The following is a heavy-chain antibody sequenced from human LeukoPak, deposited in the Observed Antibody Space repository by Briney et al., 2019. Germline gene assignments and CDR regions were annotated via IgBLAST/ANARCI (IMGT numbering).Heavy chain of an antibody. Sequence: SETLSLTCTVSGGSISSSSYYWGWIRQPPGKGLEWIGSIYYSGSTYYNPSLKSRVTISVDTSKNQFSLKLSSVTAADTVVYYCARPAAGPRDLDYWGQGTLVTVSS. V-gene: IGHV4-39*01. J-gene: IGHJ4*02. CDR2: IYYSGST. CDR3: ARPAAGPRDLDY. D-gene: IGHD6-13*01. CDR1: GGSISSSSYY.